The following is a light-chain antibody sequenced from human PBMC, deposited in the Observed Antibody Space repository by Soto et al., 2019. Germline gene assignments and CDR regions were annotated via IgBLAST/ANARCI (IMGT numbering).Light chain of an antibody. V-gene: IGLV1-40*01. CDR3: QSFDSSRNGYV. J-gene: IGLJ1*01. CDR1: TSNIGAGYD. Sequence: QSALTQPPSVSGAPGQRVTISCTVSTSNIGAGYDVHWYQQLPGTAPKLLIYGNGNRPSGVPDRFSGSKSGTSASLAITGLQAEDEANYYCQSFDSSRNGYVFGTGTKVTVL. CDR2: GNG.